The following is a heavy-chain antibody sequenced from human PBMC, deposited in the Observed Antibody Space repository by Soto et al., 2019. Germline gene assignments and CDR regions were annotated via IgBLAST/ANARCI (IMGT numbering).Heavy chain of an antibody. D-gene: IGHD3-10*01. CDR3: ARGLFTMVRGVIIISQDEDAFAI. V-gene: IGHV1-3*01. J-gene: IGHJ3*02. Sequence: ASVKVSCKASGYTFTSYAMHWVRQAPGQRLEWMGWINAGNGNTKYSQKFQGRVTMTRDTSTSTVYMELSSLRSEDAAVYYCARGLFTMVRGVIIISQDEDAFAIWGQGTMVTVSS. CDR2: INAGNGNT. CDR1: GYTFTSYA.